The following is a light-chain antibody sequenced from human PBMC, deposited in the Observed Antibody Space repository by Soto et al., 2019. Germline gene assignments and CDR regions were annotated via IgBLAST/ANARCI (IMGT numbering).Light chain of an antibody. J-gene: IGKJ1*01. CDR1: QSISHY. V-gene: IGKV1-39*01. CDR2: GAS. CDR3: RQSYSVPRT. Sequence: DVQMTQCPWSLPAPLKNTVTSTCGASQSISHYLNWYQQKSGKVPEILIFGASNLHGGVPSRFSGSGSGTAFTLSSTGLPSDDFASYYCRQSYSVPRTFGQGTKVDIK.